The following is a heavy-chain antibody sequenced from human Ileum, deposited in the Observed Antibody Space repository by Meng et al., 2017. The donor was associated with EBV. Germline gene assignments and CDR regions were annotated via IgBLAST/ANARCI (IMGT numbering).Heavy chain of an antibody. D-gene: IGHD6-19*01. Sequence: VETGHSGSELWKPGVSVKVSCKASGYSFRSHAMSREQQAPGQGVGWMGWINSHHGNSTYGQGLTVRFVFSLDTSVSTAYLHVNSLKTEDTAEYYCAREVGKGWYYLHSWGQGTLVTVSS. V-gene: IGHV7-4-1*02. CDR2: INSHHGNS. J-gene: IGHJ4*02. CDR1: GYSFRSHA. CDR3: AREVGKGWYYLHS.